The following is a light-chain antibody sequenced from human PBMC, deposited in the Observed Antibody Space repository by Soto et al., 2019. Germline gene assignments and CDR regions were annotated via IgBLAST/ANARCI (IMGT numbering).Light chain of an antibody. Sequence: EVVMAPVPTTLSVSPGERATLSCRANQTISSNLAWYQQKPGQAPRLLIYGASTRATGIPARFSGSGSGTEFTLTISSLQSEDFTVYYCQHYNNWVGTFGGGTKVDIK. CDR3: QHYNNWVGT. J-gene: IGKJ4*01. CDR1: QTISSN. V-gene: IGKV3-15*01. CDR2: GAS.